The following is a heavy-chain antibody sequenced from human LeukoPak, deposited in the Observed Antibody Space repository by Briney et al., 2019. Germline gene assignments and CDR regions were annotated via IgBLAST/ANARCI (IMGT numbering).Heavy chain of an antibody. Sequence: GGSLRLSCAASGFTFSSYAMSWVRQAPGKGLEWVSAISGSGGSTYYADSVKGRFTISRDNSKNTLYLQMNSLRAEDTAVYYCARADNYGSGSYYFDYWGQGTLVTVSS. CDR2: ISGSGGST. CDR3: ARADNYGSGSYYFDY. D-gene: IGHD3-10*01. CDR1: GFTFSSYA. V-gene: IGHV3-23*01. J-gene: IGHJ4*02.